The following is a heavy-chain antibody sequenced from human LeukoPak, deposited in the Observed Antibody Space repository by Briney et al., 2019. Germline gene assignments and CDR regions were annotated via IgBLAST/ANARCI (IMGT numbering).Heavy chain of an antibody. J-gene: IGHJ6*02. D-gene: IGHD3-3*01. CDR1: GGTFSSYA. CDR3: AIGPHSAIFGVVTPIGYYYYGMDV. CDR2: IIPIFGTA. V-gene: IGHV1-69*13. Sequence: GASVKVSCKASGGTFSSYAISWVRQAPGQGLEWMGGIIPIFGTANYAQKFQGRVTITADESTSTAYMELSSLRSEDTAVYYCAIGPHSAIFGVVTPIGYYYYGMDVWGQGTTVTVSS.